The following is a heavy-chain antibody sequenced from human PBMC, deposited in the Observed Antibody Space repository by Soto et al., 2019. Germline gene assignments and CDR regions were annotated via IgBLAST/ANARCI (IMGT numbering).Heavy chain of an antibody. CDR2: ISYDGTGK. CDR1: GFTFSPYT. J-gene: IGHJ4*02. Sequence: QVQLVESGGGVVQPGTSLGLSCAVSGFTFSPYTMHWVRQAPGKGLEWVAVISYDGTGKYYADSVKGRFTISRDNSKNTLYLQMNSLRPEDTSVYYCARGGGFCGGDCYKGGVDYWGQGTLVTVSS. CDR3: ARGGGFCGGDCYKGGVDY. V-gene: IGHV3-30*04. D-gene: IGHD2-21*02.